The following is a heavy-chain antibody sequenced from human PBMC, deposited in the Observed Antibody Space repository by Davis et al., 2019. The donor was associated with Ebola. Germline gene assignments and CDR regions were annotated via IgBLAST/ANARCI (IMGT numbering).Heavy chain of an antibody. J-gene: IGHJ4*02. V-gene: IGHV1-69*04. CDR3: ARDGYSSGWYAGIDY. CDR2: IIPILGIA. Sequence: SVKVSCKASGGTFSSYAISWVRQAPGQGLEWMGRIIPILGIANYAQKFQGRVTITADKSTSTAYMELSSLRSEDTAVYYCARDGYSSGWYAGIDYWGQGTLVTVSS. D-gene: IGHD6-19*01. CDR1: GGTFSSYA.